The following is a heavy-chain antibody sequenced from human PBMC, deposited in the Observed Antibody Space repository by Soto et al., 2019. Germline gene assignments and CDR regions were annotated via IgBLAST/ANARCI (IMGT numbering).Heavy chain of an antibody. Sequence: ASVKVSCKAAGYTFTSYYMHWVRQAPGQGLEWRGIINPSGGSTSYAQKFQGRVTMTRDTSTSTVYMELSSLRSEDTAVYYCAKSIAVAGTPYYYYYGMDVWGQGTTVTVSS. CDR3: AKSIAVAGTPYYYYYGMDV. J-gene: IGHJ6*02. D-gene: IGHD6-19*01. CDR2: INPSGGST. CDR1: GYTFTSYY. V-gene: IGHV1-46*01.